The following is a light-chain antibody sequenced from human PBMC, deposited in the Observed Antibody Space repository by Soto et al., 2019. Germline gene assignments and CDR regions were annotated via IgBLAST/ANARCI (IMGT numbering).Light chain of an antibody. J-gene: IGKJ5*01. V-gene: IGKV3-11*02. Sequence: EIVLTQSPATLSLSPGERATLSCRASQSVSSYLAWYQQKPGQAPRLLIYDASNRATGIPARFSGSGSGRNFTRTISSLEPEDCAVYYCQQRSNWPPITCGHGTRLEIK. CDR2: DAS. CDR3: QQRSNWPPIT. CDR1: QSVSSY.